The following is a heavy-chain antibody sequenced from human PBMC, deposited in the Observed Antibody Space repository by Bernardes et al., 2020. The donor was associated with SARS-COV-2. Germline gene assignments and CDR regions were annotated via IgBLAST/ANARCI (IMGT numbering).Heavy chain of an antibody. Sequence: ASVKDTCKATGCTHTYFYMHWVRQAPGQGLAWMGIIDPSDGRTNYPQKFQDRVIMTSHTSTSSVYMELSSLTSEDTAVYYCARAGGGAASIDVWGQGTLVTVSA. CDR2: IDPSDGRT. J-gene: IGHJ3*01. CDR1: GCTHTYFY. D-gene: IGHD2-2*01. CDR3: ARAGGGAASIDV. V-gene: IGHV1-46*01.